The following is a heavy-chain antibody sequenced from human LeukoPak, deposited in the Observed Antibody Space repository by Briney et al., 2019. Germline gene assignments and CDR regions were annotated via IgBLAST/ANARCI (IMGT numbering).Heavy chain of an antibody. CDR3: AKGEGPRHQLRSYWYFDL. CDR1: GFTFSSYA. J-gene: IGHJ2*01. CDR2: ISGSGGST. Sequence: GGSLRLSCAASGFTFSSYAMSWVRQAPGKGLEWVSVISGSGGSTYYADSVKGRFTISRDNSKNTLYLQMNSLRAEDTAVYYCAKGEGPRHQLRSYWYFDLWGRGTLVTVSS. V-gene: IGHV3-23*01. D-gene: IGHD6-6*01.